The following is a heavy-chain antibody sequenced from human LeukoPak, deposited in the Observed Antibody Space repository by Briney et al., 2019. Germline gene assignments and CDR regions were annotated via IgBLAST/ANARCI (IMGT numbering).Heavy chain of an antibody. CDR3: AKASHEYYFDY. CDR1: GFTVSSNY. Sequence: GGSLRLSCAASGFTVSSNYMSWVRQAPGKGLEWVSVIYSGGSTYYADSVKGRFTISRDNSKNTLYLQMNSLRAEDTAVYYCAKASHEYYFDYWGQGTLVTVSS. CDR2: IYSGGST. J-gene: IGHJ4*02. V-gene: IGHV3-53*01.